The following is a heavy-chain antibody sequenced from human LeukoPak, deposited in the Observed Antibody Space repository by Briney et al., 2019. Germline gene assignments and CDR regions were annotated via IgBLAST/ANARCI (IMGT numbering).Heavy chain of an antibody. V-gene: IGHV4-39*01. J-gene: IGHJ4*02. Sequence: SETLSLTCTVSGGSISSSSYYWGWIRQPPGKGVEWIGSIYYSGSTYYNPSLKSRVTISVDTSKNQFSLKLSSVTAADTAVYYCARLYLMAFDYWGQGTLVTVSS. CDR2: IYYSGST. CDR3: ARLYLMAFDY. D-gene: IGHD5-24*01. CDR1: GGSISSSSYY.